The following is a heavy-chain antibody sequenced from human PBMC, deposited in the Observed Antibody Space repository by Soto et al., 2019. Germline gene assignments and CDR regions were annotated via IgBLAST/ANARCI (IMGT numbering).Heavy chain of an antibody. Sequence: EVQVLESGGGFVQPGGSLRLSCAASGFTLSDFAITWVRQGPGKGLEWVSAISGRGDSTDYTDSVKGRFTISRDNSKHTLYLEMNGLRAECTAVYYCAKDFLQDWVQDYYYGMDVWGQGTTVTVSS. D-gene: IGHD5-18*01. V-gene: IGHV3-23*01. CDR2: ISGRGDST. J-gene: IGHJ6*02. CDR1: GFTLSDFA. CDR3: AKDFLQDWVQDYYYGMDV.